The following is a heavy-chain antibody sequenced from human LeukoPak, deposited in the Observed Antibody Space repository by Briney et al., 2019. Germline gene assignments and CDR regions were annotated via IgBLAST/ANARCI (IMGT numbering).Heavy chain of an antibody. CDR1: GFTFSSYG. Sequence: TGGSLRLSCAASGFTFSSYGMHWVRQSPGKGLEWVTFIRYDGGSKLYADSVKGRFIISRDNAKNSLYLQMNSLRAEDTAVYYCAREGSSGWYSLLKYYFDYWGQGTLVTVFS. D-gene: IGHD6-19*01. CDR2: IRYDGGSK. J-gene: IGHJ4*02. CDR3: AREGSSGWYSLLKYYFDY. V-gene: IGHV3-30*02.